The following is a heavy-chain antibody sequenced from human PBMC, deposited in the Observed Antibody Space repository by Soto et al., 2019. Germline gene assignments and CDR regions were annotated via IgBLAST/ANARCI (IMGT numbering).Heavy chain of an antibody. D-gene: IGHD3-22*01. Sequence: SETLSLTCTVYGGSFSDYFWAWIRQPPGKGLEWIGEIRHSGSTRYNPSLESRVTISVDTSRNQFSLNLNSVTAADTAVYYCARGPPINYYGIGGYCYFDYWGKGTLVTV. CDR1: GGSFSDYF. J-gene: IGHJ4*02. CDR3: ARGPPINYYGIGGYCYFDY. CDR2: IRHSGST. V-gene: IGHV4-34*01.